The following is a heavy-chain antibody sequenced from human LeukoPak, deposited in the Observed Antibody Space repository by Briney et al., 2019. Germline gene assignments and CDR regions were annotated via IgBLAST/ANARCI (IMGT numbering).Heavy chain of an antibody. Sequence: AASVKVSCKASGFTFTSSAMQWVRQARGQRLEWIGWIVVGSGNTNYAQKFQERVTITRDMSTSTAYMELSSLRSEDTAVYYCAAERDSSGGIDYWGQGTLVTVSS. CDR1: GFTFTSSA. CDR2: IVVGSGNT. V-gene: IGHV1-58*02. J-gene: IGHJ4*02. CDR3: AAERDSSGGIDY. D-gene: IGHD6-19*01.